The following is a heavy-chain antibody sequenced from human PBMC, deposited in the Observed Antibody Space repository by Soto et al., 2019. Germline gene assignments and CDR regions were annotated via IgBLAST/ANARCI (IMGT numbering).Heavy chain of an antibody. D-gene: IGHD3-22*01. CDR1: GFTFSSYA. CDR3: AKVFYYYDSSGYSYFDY. J-gene: IGHJ4*02. V-gene: IGHV3-23*01. Sequence: GGSLRLSCAASGFTFSSYAVSWVRQAPGKGPEWISSISGSGSTIYYADSVKGRFTISRDNSKNTLYLQMSSLRAEDTAVYYCAKVFYYYDSSGYSYFDYWGQGPLVTVSS. CDR2: ISGSGSTI.